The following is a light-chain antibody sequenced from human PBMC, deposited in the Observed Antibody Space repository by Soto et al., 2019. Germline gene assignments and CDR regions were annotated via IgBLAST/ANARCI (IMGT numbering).Light chain of an antibody. V-gene: IGKV3-20*01. CDR1: QSVSSSY. CDR3: QKDASSPLT. J-gene: IGKJ4*01. Sequence: EIVLTQSPGTLSLSPGERATLSCRASQSVSSSYLAWYQQKPGQAPRLLIYGASSRATGIPDRFSGSGSGTDFTITISRLEPDDFAVYYCQKDASSPLTFGGGTKVEIK. CDR2: GAS.